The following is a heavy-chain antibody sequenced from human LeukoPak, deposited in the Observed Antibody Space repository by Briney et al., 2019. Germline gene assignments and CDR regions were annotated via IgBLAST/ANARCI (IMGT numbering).Heavy chain of an antibody. J-gene: IGHJ4*02. CDR3: ARAQTYYYDSSGYY. V-gene: IGHV3-11*01. CDR1: GFTFSDYY. CDR2: ISSSGSTI. Sequence: PGGSLRLSCAASGFTFSDYYTSWIRQAPGKGLEWVSYISSSGSTIYYADSVKGRFTISRDNAKNSLYLQMNSLRAEDTAVYYCARAQTYYYDSSGYYWGQGTLVTVSS. D-gene: IGHD3-22*01.